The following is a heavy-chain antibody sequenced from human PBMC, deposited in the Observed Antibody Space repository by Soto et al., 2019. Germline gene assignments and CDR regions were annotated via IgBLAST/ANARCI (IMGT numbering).Heavy chain of an antibody. CDR3: ARSMGLINFDY. CDR1: GGTFSSYA. D-gene: IGHD2-8*01. CDR2: IIPIFGTA. J-gene: IGHJ4*02. Sequence: QVQLVQSGAEVKKPGSSMKISCKASGGTFSSYAVSWVRQAPGQGLEWMGGIIPIFGTANYAQKFQGRVTITADESTSTAYMELCSLRSEDTAVYYCARSMGLINFDYWGQGTLVTVSS. V-gene: IGHV1-69*01.